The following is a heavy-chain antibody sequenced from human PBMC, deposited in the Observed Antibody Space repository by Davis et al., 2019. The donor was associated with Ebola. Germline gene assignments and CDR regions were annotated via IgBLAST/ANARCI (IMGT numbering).Heavy chain of an antibody. J-gene: IGHJ6*02. V-gene: IGHV3-30*14. CDR1: GFTFSSYA. D-gene: IGHD2-15*01. Sequence: GESLKISCAASGFTFSSYAMHWVRQAPGKGLEWVAVISYDGSNKYYADSVKGRFTISRHNSKNTLYLQMNSLRAEDTAVYYCARDTPDYSGLYYYGMDVWGQGTTVTVSS. CDR2: ISYDGSNK. CDR3: ARDTPDYSGLYYYGMDV.